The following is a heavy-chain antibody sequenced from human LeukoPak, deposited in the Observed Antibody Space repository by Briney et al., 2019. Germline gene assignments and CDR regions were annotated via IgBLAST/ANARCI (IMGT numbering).Heavy chain of an antibody. V-gene: IGHV3-74*01. CDR1: GFTSTNYW. CDR3: ARDRYDIVTGYNPSGAFDL. CDR2: INIDGSSK. D-gene: IGHD3-9*01. J-gene: IGHJ3*01. Sequence: PGGSLRLSCAASGFTSTNYWMHWVRQAPEKGLVWVSRINIDGSSKSYVDSVKGRFTISRDNAKTTLYLQMNSLRAQDTAVYSCARDRYDIVTGYNPSGAFDLWGQGTMVTVSS.